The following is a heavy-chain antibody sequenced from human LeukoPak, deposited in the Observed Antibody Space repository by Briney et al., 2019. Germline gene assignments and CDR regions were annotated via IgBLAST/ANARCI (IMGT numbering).Heavy chain of an antibody. J-gene: IGHJ4*02. V-gene: IGHV1-2*02. CDR1: GYTFTGYY. D-gene: IGHD3-3*01. CDR2: INPNSGGT. Sequence: ASVKVSCKASGYTFTGYYMHWVRQAPGQGLEWMGWINPNSGGTNYAQKFQGRVTMTRDTSISTAYMELSRLRSDDTAVYYCARASITIFGVVKGTLDYWGQGTLVTVSS. CDR3: ARASITIFGVVKGTLDY.